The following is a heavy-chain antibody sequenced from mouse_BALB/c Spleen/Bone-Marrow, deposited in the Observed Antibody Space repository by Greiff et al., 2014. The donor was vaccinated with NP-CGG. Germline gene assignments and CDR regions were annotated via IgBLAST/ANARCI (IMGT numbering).Heavy chain of an antibody. Sequence: VQLQESGPELVKPGASVKISCEASGYSFTSYYIHWVKQRPGQGLEWIGWIFPGSGNIKYNEKFKGEATLTADTSSSTAYMRLSSLTSEDSAVYFCARRGNWGYAMGYWGQGTSVTVSS. V-gene: IGHV1-66*01. CDR3: ARRGNWGYAMGY. CDR2: IFPGSGNI. J-gene: IGHJ4*01. D-gene: IGHD2-1*01. CDR1: GYSFTSYY.